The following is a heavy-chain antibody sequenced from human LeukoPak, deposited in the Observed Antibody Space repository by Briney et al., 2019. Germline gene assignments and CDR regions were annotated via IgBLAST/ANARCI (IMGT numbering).Heavy chain of an antibody. J-gene: IGHJ4*02. Sequence: GGSLRLPCAASGFTFSSYGLHWVRQAPGKGLEWVSSISSSSTYIYYADSVKGRFTISRDNAKNALYLQMNSLRAEDTAVYYCARDFASRADSWGQGTLVTVSS. CDR3: ARDFASRADS. CDR1: GFTFSSYG. CDR2: ISSSSTYI. V-gene: IGHV3-21*01. D-gene: IGHD2/OR15-2a*01.